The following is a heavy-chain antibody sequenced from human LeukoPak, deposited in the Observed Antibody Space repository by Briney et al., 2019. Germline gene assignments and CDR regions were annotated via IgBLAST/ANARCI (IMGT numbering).Heavy chain of an antibody. CDR2: ISGSGGST. V-gene: IGHV3-23*01. CDR3: AKDLDVVVVAALGY. Sequence: GGSLRLSCAASGFTFSSYAMSWVRQAPGKGLEWVSAISGSGGSTYYADSVKGRFTISRDNSKNTLYLQMNSLRAEDTAVYYCAKDLDVVVVAALGYWGQGTLVTVSS. J-gene: IGHJ4*02. D-gene: IGHD2-15*01. CDR1: GFTFSSYA.